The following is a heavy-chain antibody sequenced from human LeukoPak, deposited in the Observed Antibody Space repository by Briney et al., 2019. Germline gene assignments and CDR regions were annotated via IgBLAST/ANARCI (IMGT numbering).Heavy chain of an antibody. J-gene: IGHJ4*02. Sequence: KSGGSLRLSCAASGFTFSEYYMSRIRQAPGKGLEWVADISSTADIVSYADFVLGRFTISRDNGDDSLSLQLNSLRAEDTAVYYCARETVAGTFDYWSQGTLVTVSS. D-gene: IGHD6-19*01. CDR3: ARETVAGTFDY. CDR2: ISSTADIV. V-gene: IGHV3-11*01. CDR1: GFTFSEYY.